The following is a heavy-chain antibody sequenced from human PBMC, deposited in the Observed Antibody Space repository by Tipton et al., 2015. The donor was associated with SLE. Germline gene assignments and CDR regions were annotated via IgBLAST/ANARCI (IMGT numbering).Heavy chain of an antibody. V-gene: IGHV3-48*01. J-gene: IGHJ3*02. CDR3: AKGPWGGGSYDAFDI. CDR2: ISSSSSTI. D-gene: IGHD3-16*01. Sequence: SLRLSCAASGFTFSSYSMNWVRQAPGKGLEWVSYISSSSSTIYYADSVKGRFTISRDNAKNSLYLQMNSLRAEDTAVYYCAKGPWGGGSYDAFDIWGQGTMVTVSS. CDR1: GFTFSSYS.